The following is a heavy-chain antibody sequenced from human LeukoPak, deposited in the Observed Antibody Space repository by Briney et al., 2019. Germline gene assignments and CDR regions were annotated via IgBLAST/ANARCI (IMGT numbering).Heavy chain of an antibody. D-gene: IGHD2-21*02. CDR2: INHSGST. Sequence: SETLSLTCAVYGGSFSGYYWSWIRQPPGKGLEWIGEINHSGSTNYNPSLKSRVTISVDTTKNQVSLKLSSVTAADTAVYYCAGRGVVTASPNYWGQGTLVTVSS. J-gene: IGHJ4*02. V-gene: IGHV4-34*01. CDR1: GGSFSGYY. CDR3: AGRGVVTASPNY.